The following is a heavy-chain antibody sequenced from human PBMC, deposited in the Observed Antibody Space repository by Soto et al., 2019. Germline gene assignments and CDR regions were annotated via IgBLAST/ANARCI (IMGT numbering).Heavy chain of an antibody. CDR1: GYTFTSYA. CDR2: INAGNGNT. CDR3: ARDIEDSSGYPACADY. D-gene: IGHD3-22*01. V-gene: IGHV1-3*01. Sequence: ASVKVSCKASGYTFTSYAMHWVRQAPGQRLEWMGWINAGNGNTKYSQKFQGRVTITRDTSASTAYMELSSLRSEDTAVYYCARDIEDSSGYPACADYWGQGTLVTAPQ. J-gene: IGHJ4*02.